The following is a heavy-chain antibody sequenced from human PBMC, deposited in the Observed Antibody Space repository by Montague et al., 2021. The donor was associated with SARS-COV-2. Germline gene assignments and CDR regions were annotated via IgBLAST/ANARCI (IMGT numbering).Heavy chain of an antibody. V-gene: IGHV4-59*01. J-gene: IGHJ3*02. D-gene: IGHD2-15*01. CDR1: GGSISTYY. Sequence: SETLSLTCTVSGGSISTYYWSWIRQPPGKGLEWIGYIYYSGNPNXNPSLTSRLSMSVDTSKNQFSLELSSVTAADTAVFFCAGGKVRSPDAFDIWGQGIPVTVSS. CDR2: IYYSGNP. CDR3: AGGKVRSPDAFDI.